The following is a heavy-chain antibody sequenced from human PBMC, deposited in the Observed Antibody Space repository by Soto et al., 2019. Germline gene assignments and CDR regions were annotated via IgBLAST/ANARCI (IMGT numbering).Heavy chain of an antibody. D-gene: IGHD1-26*01. CDR3: AKGAARYFDY. CDR2: ISGSGGSA. CDR1: GFTFSNYA. J-gene: IGHJ4*02. Sequence: GGSLRLSCAASGFTFSNYAMTWVRQGPGKGLEWVSAISGSGGSAYYADSVKGRFTISRDNSKNTLYLQMNSLRADDSGVYYCAKGAARYFDYWGRGTLVTVSS. V-gene: IGHV3-23*01.